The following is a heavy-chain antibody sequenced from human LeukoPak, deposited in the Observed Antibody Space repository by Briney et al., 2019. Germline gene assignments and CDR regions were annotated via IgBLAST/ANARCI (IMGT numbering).Heavy chain of an antibody. CDR1: GYTLTELS. D-gene: IGHD2-15*01. Sequence: ASVKVSFTVSGYTLTELSMHWVRQAPGKGLEWMGGFDPEDGETIYAQKFQGRVTMTEDTSTDTAYMELSSLRSEDTAVYYCATDSGVVVAASNYYYGMDVWGQGTTVTVSS. CDR3: ATDSGVVVAASNYYYGMDV. J-gene: IGHJ6*02. CDR2: FDPEDGET. V-gene: IGHV1-24*01.